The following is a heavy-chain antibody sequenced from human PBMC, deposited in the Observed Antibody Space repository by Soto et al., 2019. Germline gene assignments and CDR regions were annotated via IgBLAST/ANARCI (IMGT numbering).Heavy chain of an antibody. CDR2: IHPREET. Sequence: SETLSLTWSVSGGSFNSGSLYWGWIRQPPGKGLEWIGSIHPREETYYNPSLRSRVAISVDTSKNQLSLKVNSVTAADRAVYFCARQWAQSYESVAWFDPWGQGALVTVSS. CDR1: GGSFNSGSLY. V-gene: IGHV4-39*01. J-gene: IGHJ5*02. D-gene: IGHD3-22*01. CDR3: ARQWAQSYESVAWFDP.